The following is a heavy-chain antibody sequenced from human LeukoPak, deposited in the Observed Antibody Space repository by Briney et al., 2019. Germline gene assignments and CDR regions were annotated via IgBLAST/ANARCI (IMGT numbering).Heavy chain of an antibody. Sequence: ASVKVSCKASNYVFTHYGISWVRQAPGQGFEWMGWISSYNGNTHYAQKVQVRVTMTTDTSTSTAYMELRSLRSDDTAVYYCARDHRPYCSGGSCYSGYYWGQGTLVTVSS. CDR3: ARDHRPYCSGGSCYSGYY. CDR2: ISSYNGNT. V-gene: IGHV1-18*01. CDR1: NYVFTHYG. J-gene: IGHJ4*02. D-gene: IGHD2-15*01.